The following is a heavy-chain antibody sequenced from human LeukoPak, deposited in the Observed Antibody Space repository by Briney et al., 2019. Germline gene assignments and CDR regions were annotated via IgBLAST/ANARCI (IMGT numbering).Heavy chain of an antibody. D-gene: IGHD3-10*01. CDR2: ISSGSDYI. Sequence: GGSLRLSCSASGFTFSSYSMNWVRQAPGKGLEWVSTISSGSDYIYYADSVKGRFTISRDNAKNSLYLQMHSLRADDTAVYYCAREGVWYYGSGGLRSFYNYGMDVWGQGTTVTVSS. V-gene: IGHV3-21*01. CDR1: GFTFSSYS. J-gene: IGHJ6*02. CDR3: AREGVWYYGSGGLRSFYNYGMDV.